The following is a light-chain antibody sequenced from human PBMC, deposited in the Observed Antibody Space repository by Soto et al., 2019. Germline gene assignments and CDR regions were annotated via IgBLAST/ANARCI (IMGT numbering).Light chain of an antibody. CDR1: QSVGTF. J-gene: IGKJ2*01. CDR3: RDLYT. CDR2: DAS. V-gene: IGKV3-11*01. Sequence: VLAQSPATLSLSPGERATLSCRASQSVGTFFAWYQQKPGQAPRLLIYDASNRATGIPARFSGRRSGTDFALPITSLDLVVFCFCYHRDLYT.